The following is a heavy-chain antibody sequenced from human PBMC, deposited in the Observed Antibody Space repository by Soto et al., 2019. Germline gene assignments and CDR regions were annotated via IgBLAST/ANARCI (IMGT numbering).Heavy chain of an antibody. CDR3: ASFEAASNADAFDI. J-gene: IGHJ3*02. CDR2: ISSSSSYI. Sequence: PGGSLRLSCAASGFTFSSYSMNWVRQAPGKGLEWVSSISSSSSYIYYADSVKGRFTISIDNAKNSLYLQMNSLRAEDTAVYYCASFEAASNADAFDIWGQGTMVTVSS. V-gene: IGHV3-21*01. D-gene: IGHD3-9*01. CDR1: GFTFSSYS.